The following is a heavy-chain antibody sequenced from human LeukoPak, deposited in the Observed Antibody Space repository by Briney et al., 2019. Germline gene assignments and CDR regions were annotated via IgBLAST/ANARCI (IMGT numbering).Heavy chain of an antibody. D-gene: IGHD4-17*01. V-gene: IGHV1-18*04. CDR3: ARDMATVQHQD. Sequence: GASVKVSCKASGYTFTGYYMHWVRQAPGQGLEWMGWINPYSGNTNYVQKFQDRVTMTTDTSTSTAYMELRSLRSDDTAVYFCARDMATVQHQDWGQGTLVTVSS. J-gene: IGHJ4*02. CDR2: INPYSGNT. CDR1: GYTFTGYY.